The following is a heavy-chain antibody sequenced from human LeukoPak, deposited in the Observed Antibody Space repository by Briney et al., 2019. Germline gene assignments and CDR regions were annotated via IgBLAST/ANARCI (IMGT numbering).Heavy chain of an antibody. V-gene: IGHV1-69*02. CDR2: IIPILGIA. J-gene: IGHJ4*02. CDR3: ASQTGGTQFDY. Sequence: ASVKVSCKASGGTFSSYTISWVRQAPGQGLEWMGRIIPILGIANYAQKFQGRVTITGDKSTSTAYMELSSLRSEDTAVYYCASQTGGTQFDYWGQGTLVTVSS. D-gene: IGHD7-27*01. CDR1: GGTFSSYT.